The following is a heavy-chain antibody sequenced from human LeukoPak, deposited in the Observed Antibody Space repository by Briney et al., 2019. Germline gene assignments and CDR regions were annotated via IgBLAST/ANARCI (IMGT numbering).Heavy chain of an antibody. Sequence: ASVKVSCKASGYTFIDYYMHWVRQAPGQGHEWIGWISPNSGGTKYVQKFQGRVTMTRDTSITTVYMELSGLSFDDTAVYYCARGGGRYSVDYWGQGTLVIVSS. J-gene: IGHJ4*02. CDR1: GYTFIDYY. CDR3: ARGGGRYSVDY. D-gene: IGHD1-26*01. CDR2: ISPNSGGT. V-gene: IGHV1-2*02.